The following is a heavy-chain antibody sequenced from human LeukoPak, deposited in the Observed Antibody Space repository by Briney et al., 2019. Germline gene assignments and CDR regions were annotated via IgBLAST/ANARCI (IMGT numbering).Heavy chain of an antibody. V-gene: IGHV1-2*02. D-gene: IGHD4-17*01. CDR2: INPNSGGT. CDR3: ARLVNFSYGDLDY. J-gene: IGHJ4*02. CDR1: GYTFTGYY. Sequence: ASVKVSCKASGYTFTGYYMHWVRQAPGQGLEWMGWINPNSGGTNYAQKFQGRVTMTRDTSISTAYMELRSLRSDDTAVYYCARLVNFSYGDLDYWGQGTLVTVSS.